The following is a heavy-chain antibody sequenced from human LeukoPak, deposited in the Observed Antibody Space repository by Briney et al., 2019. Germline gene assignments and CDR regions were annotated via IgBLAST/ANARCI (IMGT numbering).Heavy chain of an antibody. Sequence: GSLRLSCAASGFPFSDYYMSWIRPAPGKGLEWVSYISSSSSYTNYADSVKGRFTISRDNAKNSLYLQMNSLRAEDTAVYYCARFTGGIAVDWGQGTLVTVSS. CDR1: GFPFSDYY. D-gene: IGHD6-19*01. V-gene: IGHV3-11*06. CDR3: ARFTGGIAVD. J-gene: IGHJ4*02. CDR2: ISSSSSYT.